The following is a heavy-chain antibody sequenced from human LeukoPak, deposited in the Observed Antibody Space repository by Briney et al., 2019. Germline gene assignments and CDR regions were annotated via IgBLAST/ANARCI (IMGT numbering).Heavy chain of an antibody. V-gene: IGHV5-51*01. D-gene: IGHD2-15*01. CDR3: ARYCSGGSCYPEGFDP. CDR2: IYPGDSDT. J-gene: IGHJ5*02. CDR1: GYSFTTYW. Sequence: GESLKISCKGSGYSFTTYWIGWVRQMPGKGLEWTGIIYPGDSDTRYSPSFQGQVTISADKSISTAYLQWSSLKASDTAMYYCARYCSGGSCYPEGFDPWGQGTLVTVSS.